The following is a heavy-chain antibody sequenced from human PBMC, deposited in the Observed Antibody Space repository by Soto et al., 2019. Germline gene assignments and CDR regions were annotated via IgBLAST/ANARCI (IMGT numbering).Heavy chain of an antibody. Sequence: EVPLVESGGGLVKPGGSLRLSCAASGFTFTNAWMSWVRQAPGKGLEWVGRIRSKADGGTTDYAAPVKVRFTISRDDSKNTLYLQMNSLKTEDTAVYYCTADNRWEVPPLDYWGQGTLVTVSS. J-gene: IGHJ4*02. CDR1: GFTFTNAW. CDR2: IRSKADGGTT. CDR3: TADNRWEVPPLDY. D-gene: IGHD1-26*01. V-gene: IGHV3-15*01.